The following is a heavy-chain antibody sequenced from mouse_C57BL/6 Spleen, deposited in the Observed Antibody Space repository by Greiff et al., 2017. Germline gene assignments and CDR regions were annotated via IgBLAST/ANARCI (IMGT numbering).Heavy chain of an antibody. V-gene: IGHV1-81*01. CDR3: AREGSYYGSSYGYFDY. D-gene: IGHD1-1*01. J-gene: IGHJ2*01. Sequence: VQLQQSGAELARPGASVKLSCKASGYTFTSYGISWVKQRTGQGLEWIGEIYPRSGNTYYNEKFKGKATLTADKSSSTAYMELRGLTSEDSAVYFCAREGSYYGSSYGYFDYWGQGTTLTVSS. CDR1: GYTFTSYG. CDR2: IYPRSGNT.